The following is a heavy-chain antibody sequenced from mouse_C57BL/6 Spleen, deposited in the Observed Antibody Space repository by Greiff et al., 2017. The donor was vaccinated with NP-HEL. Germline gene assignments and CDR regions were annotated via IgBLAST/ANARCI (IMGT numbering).Heavy chain of an antibody. V-gene: IGHV5-12*01. CDR1: GFTFSDYY. Sequence: EVMLVESGGGLVQPGGSLKLSCAASGFTFSDYYMYWVRQTPEKRLEWVAYISNGGGSTYYPDTVKGRFTISRDNAKNTLYLQMSRLKSEDTAMYYCARHNTLDYWGQGTSVTVSS. CDR2: ISNGGGST. CDR3: ARHNTLDY. J-gene: IGHJ4*01.